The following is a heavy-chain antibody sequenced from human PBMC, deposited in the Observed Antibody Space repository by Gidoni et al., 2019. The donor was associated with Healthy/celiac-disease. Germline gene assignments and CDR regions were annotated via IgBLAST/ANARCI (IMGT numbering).Heavy chain of an antibody. CDR1: GGTFSSYA. D-gene: IGHD1-26*01. J-gene: IGHJ4*02. CDR3: ARDSEGGALLDY. CDR2: ILPIFGTA. Sequence: QVQLVRSAAEVKQPGSSAQVSCKASGGTFSSYAISWVRQAPGQGLGWMGGILPIFGTANYAQKLQGRVTITADESTSTAYMGLSSLRSEDTAVYYCARDSEGGALLDYWGQGTLVTVSS. V-gene: IGHV1-69*01.